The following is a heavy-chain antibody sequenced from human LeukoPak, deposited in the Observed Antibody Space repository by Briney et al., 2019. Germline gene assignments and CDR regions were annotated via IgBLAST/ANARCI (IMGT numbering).Heavy chain of an antibody. CDR1: GGSFSGYY. Sequence: SETVSLTCAVYGGSFSGYYWTWVRQPPGKGLEWIGEINHKGATNYNPSLKSRVTISLDTSKNQFSLKLSSVTAADTAVYYCARGPHFYGSGSYEYSYYYYYYGMDVWGKGTAVTVSS. D-gene: IGHD3-10*01. CDR3: ARGPHFYGSGSYEYSYYYYYYGMDV. CDR2: INHKGAT. V-gene: IGHV4-34*01. J-gene: IGHJ6*04.